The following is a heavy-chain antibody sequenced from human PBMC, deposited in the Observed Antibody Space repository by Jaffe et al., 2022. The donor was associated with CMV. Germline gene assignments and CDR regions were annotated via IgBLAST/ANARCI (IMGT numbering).Heavy chain of an antibody. D-gene: IGHD1-26*01. CDR1: GFTFSSSW. J-gene: IGHJ5*02. CDR3: ARGSGSYFTS. V-gene: IGHV3-74*01. CDR2: LNSDGSNT. Sequence: EVQLVESGGGLFQPGGSLRLSCAASGFTFSSSWMHWVRQGPGKGLVWVSRLNSDGSNTIYADSVKGRFTISRDNAKNMLFLQMSSLGVEDTAVYYCARGSGSYFTSWGQGTLVTVSS.